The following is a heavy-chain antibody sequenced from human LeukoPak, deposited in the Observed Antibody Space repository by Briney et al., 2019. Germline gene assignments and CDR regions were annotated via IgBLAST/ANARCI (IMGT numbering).Heavy chain of an antibody. Sequence: GGSLRLSCAASGFTFSDYYMSWIRQARGKGLEWVSYISSSASTIYYSESVEGRFTISRDNAKNSLCLKLNSLRDEDTAVYYCASIGVATIDYYYYYYMDVWGKGTTVTVSS. CDR3: ASIGVATIDYYYYYYMDV. J-gene: IGHJ6*03. CDR1: GFTFSDYY. CDR2: ISSSASTI. D-gene: IGHD6-19*01. V-gene: IGHV3-11*01.